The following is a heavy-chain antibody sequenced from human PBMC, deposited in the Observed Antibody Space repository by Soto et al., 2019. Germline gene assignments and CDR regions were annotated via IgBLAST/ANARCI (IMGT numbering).Heavy chain of an antibody. Sequence: QVQLVQSGAEVKKPGSSVKVSCKASGGTFSSYAISWVRQAPGQGLEWMGGIIPIFGTANYAQKFQGRVTITADESTSTAYMELSSLRSEDTAVYYCARASRCCSGGSCYFLPGIDYWGQGTLVTVSS. V-gene: IGHV1-69*12. CDR1: GGTFSSYA. CDR2: IIPIFGTA. CDR3: ARASRCCSGGSCYFLPGIDY. J-gene: IGHJ4*02. D-gene: IGHD2-15*01.